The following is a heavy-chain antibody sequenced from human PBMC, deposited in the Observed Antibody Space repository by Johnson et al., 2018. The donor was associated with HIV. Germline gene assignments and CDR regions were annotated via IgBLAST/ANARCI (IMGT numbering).Heavy chain of an antibody. CDR2: IKSKTDGGTT. Sequence: VQLVESGGGLVKPGGSLRLSCEASGFTFSNAWMSWVRQAPGKGLEWVGHIKSKTDGGTTDYAAPVKGRFTISRDDSKNMLYLQMNSLKNEDTAVYYCATDGYGGYSYGYGACDIWGQGTMVTVSS. D-gene: IGHD5-18*01. CDR1: GFTFSNAW. J-gene: IGHJ3*02. V-gene: IGHV3-15*01. CDR3: ATDGYGGYSYGYGACDI.